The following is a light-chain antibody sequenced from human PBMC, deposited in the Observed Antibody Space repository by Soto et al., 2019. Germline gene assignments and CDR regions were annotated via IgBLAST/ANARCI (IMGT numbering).Light chain of an antibody. CDR3: QQYGSSPPALT. V-gene: IGKV3-20*01. J-gene: IGKJ4*01. CDR2: GAS. Sequence: EVVFPRSPGHVSLSTAKGATLSCRGSQTISGNYLAWYQQKPGQAPRLLIYGASNRATGIPERFSGSGSGTNFTLTISRLEPQDSAMYYCQQYGSSPPALTFGGGTKVDIK. CDR1: QTISGNY.